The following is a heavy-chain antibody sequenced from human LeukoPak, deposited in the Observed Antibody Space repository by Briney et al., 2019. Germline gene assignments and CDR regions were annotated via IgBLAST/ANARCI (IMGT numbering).Heavy chain of an antibody. CDR1: GGSISSSSYY. Sequence: SETLSLTCTVSGGSISSSSYYWGWIRQPPGKGLEWIGSIYYSGSTYYNPSLKGRVTISVDTSKNQFSLKLSSVTAADTAVYYCARGYCSSTSCLHAFDIWGQGTMVTVSS. CDR2: IYYSGST. V-gene: IGHV4-39*01. D-gene: IGHD2-2*01. CDR3: ARGYCSSTSCLHAFDI. J-gene: IGHJ3*02.